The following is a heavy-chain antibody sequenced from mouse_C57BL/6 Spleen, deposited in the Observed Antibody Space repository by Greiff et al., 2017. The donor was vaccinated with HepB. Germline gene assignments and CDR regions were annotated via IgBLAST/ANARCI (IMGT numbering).Heavy chain of an antibody. CDR2: ISSGSSTI. CDR1: GFTFSDYG. CDR3: ARTIYDGYYGLDY. V-gene: IGHV5-17*01. Sequence: EVKLMESGGGLVKPGGSLKLSCAASGFTFSDYGMHWVRQAPEKGLEWVAYISSGSSTIYYADTVKGRFTISRDNAKNTLFLQMNSLRSEDTAMYYCARTIYDGYYGLDYWGQGTLVTVSA. J-gene: IGHJ3*01. D-gene: IGHD2-3*01.